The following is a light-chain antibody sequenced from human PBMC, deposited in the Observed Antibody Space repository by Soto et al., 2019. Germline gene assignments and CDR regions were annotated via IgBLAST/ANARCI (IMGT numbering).Light chain of an antibody. CDR2: DAS. Sequence: EIVLTQSPATLSLSPGERATLSCRASQSVSSYLAWYQQKPGQAPRLLIYDASNRATGIPARFSGSGSGTDFTLTISSLDPEDFAVYYFQQRSNWLTFGGGTKVEIK. CDR1: QSVSSY. J-gene: IGKJ4*01. CDR3: QQRSNWLT. V-gene: IGKV3-11*01.